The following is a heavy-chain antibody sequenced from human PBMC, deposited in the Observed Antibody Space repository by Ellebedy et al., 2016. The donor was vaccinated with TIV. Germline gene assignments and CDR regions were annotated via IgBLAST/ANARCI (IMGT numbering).Heavy chain of an antibody. CDR3: ARDSAPDY. Sequence: ASVKVSXXASGYTFTGYYMHWVRQAPGQGLEWMGWINPNSGGTNYAQKFQDRVTMTRDTSINTAYMELSRLRSDDTAVYYCARDSAPDYWGQGTLVTVSS. V-gene: IGHV1-2*02. CDR1: GYTFTGYY. J-gene: IGHJ4*02. CDR2: INPNSGGT.